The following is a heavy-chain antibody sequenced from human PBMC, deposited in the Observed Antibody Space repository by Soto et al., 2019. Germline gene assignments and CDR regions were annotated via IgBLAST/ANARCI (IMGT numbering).Heavy chain of an antibody. J-gene: IGHJ4*02. V-gene: IGHV3-49*01. CDR3: TRFAGAYDLNYFDY. CDR1: GFRFDNNA. D-gene: IGHD4-17*01. Sequence: PGGSLRLSCTASGFRFDNNAMSWFRQAPGKGLEWIGFIRSKAYSRTTEYTASMRSRNTISRDDSQSIEYLQKNSLKTEDTAVYYCTRFAGAYDLNYFDYWGQGP. CDR2: IRSKAYSRTT.